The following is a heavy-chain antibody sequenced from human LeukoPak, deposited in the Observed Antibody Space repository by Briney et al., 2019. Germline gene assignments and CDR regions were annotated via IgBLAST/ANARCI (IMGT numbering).Heavy chain of an antibody. D-gene: IGHD3-22*01. Sequence: SETLSLTCTVSGGSISSGSYYWSWIRQPAGKGLEWIGRIYTSGSTNYNPSLKSRVTISVDTSKNQFSLKLSSVTAADTAVYYCARDRGSSSGYYYDYWGQGTLVTVSS. J-gene: IGHJ4*02. CDR3: ARDRGSSSGYYYDY. CDR2: IYTSGST. CDR1: GGSISSGSYY. V-gene: IGHV4-61*02.